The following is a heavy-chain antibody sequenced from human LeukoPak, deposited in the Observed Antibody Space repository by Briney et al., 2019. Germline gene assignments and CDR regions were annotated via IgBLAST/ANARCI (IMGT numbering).Heavy chain of an antibody. D-gene: IGHD1-26*01. Sequence: GGSLRLSCAASGFTFSNYWMSWVRQAPGKGLEWVSSISSGSSYIFYADSMKGRFTISRDNAKTSLYLQMNGLRAEDTAVYYCARQVGVDDAFDIWGQGTKVTVSS. CDR3: ARQVGVDDAFDI. CDR1: GFTFSNYW. V-gene: IGHV3-21*01. CDR2: ISSGSSYI. J-gene: IGHJ3*02.